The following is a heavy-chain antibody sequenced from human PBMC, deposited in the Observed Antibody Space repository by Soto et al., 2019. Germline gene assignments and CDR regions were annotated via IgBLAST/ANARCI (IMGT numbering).Heavy chain of an antibody. Sequence: PGGSLRLSCSASGFTFDNCAMHWVWQAPGKGLEWVSGISWDSTTVGYADSVKGRFTISRDDAKNSLYLQMNSLRREDTALYYCVQGRYPTMATPLDHWGQGTLVTVSS. D-gene: IGHD1-1*01. CDR2: ISWDSTTV. CDR3: VQGRYPTMATPLDH. J-gene: IGHJ5*02. CDR1: GFTFDNCA. V-gene: IGHV3-9*01.